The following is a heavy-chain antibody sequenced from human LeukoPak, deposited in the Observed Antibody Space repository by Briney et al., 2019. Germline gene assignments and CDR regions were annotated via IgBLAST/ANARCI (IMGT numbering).Heavy chain of an antibody. CDR1: GFTFSSYG. CDR3: AKDKGRPLESWELPDY. V-gene: IGHV3-30*18. Sequence: PGGSLRLSCAASGFTFSSYGVHWVRQAPGKGLEWVAVISYDGSNKYYADSVKGRFTISRDNSKNTLYLQMNSLRAEDTAVYYCAKDKGRPLESWELPDYWGQGTLVTVSS. CDR2: ISYDGSNK. D-gene: IGHD1-26*01. J-gene: IGHJ4*02.